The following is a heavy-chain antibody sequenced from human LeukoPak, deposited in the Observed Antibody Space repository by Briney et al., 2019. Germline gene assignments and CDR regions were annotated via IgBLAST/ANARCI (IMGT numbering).Heavy chain of an antibody. CDR1: GFTFSTYS. CDR2: IYPSGDST. D-gene: IGHD6-19*01. Sequence: GGSLRLSCAASGFTFSTYSMTWVRQGPGKGLEWESSIYPSGDSTFYADSVKGRFTISRDNSKNTLYLQMSSLRTEDTAIYYCAKDVVPDSGWDLDYWGQGTLVTVSS. J-gene: IGHJ4*02. V-gene: IGHV3-23*01. CDR3: AKDVVPDSGWDLDY.